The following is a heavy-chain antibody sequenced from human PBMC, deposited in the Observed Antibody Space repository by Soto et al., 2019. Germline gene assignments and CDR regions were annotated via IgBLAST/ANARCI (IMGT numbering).Heavy chain of an antibody. D-gene: IGHD3-22*01. CDR1: GGTFSSYA. CDR3: ARDGGTMIVVGDWFDP. Sequence: SVKVSCKASGGTFSSYAISWVRQAPGQGLEWMGGIIPIFGTANYAQKFQGRVTITADKSTSTAYMELSSLRSEDTAVYYCARDGGTMIVVGDWFDPWGQGTLVTVSS. CDR2: IIPIFGTA. J-gene: IGHJ5*02. V-gene: IGHV1-69*06.